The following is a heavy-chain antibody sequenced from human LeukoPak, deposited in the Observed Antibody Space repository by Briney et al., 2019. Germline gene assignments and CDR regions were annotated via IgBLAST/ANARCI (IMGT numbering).Heavy chain of an antibody. Sequence: SETLSLTCAVYGGSFSGYYWSWIRQPPGKGLEWIGEINHSGSTNYNPSLKSRVTISVDTSKNQFSLKLSSVTAADTAVYYCARRSRDILTGYTRLYFDYWGQGTLVTVSS. J-gene: IGHJ4*02. V-gene: IGHV4-34*01. CDR2: INHSGST. D-gene: IGHD3-9*01. CDR3: ARRSRDILTGYTRLYFDY. CDR1: GGSFSGYY.